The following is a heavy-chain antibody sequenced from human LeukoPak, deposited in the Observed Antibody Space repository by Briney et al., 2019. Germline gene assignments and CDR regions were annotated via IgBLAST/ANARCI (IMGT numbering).Heavy chain of an antibody. CDR2: IYSGGST. Sequence: GGSLRLSCAASGFSVSSNYMSWVRQAPGEGLEWVSVIYSGGSTYYADSVKGRFTISRDNSKNTLYLQMNSLRAEDTAVYYCASGDYPYYFDYWGQGTLVTVSS. CDR3: ASGDYPYYFDY. D-gene: IGHD4-17*01. V-gene: IGHV3-66*01. J-gene: IGHJ4*02. CDR1: GFSVSSNY.